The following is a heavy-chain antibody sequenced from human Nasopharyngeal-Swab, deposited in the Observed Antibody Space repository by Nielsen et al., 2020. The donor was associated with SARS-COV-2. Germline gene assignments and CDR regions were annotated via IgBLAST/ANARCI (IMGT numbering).Heavy chain of an antibody. J-gene: IGHJ4*02. Sequence: GGSLRLSCVASGFTFSNYAMSWARQAPGKGLEWVSTISARGTSTFYVDSVKGRSTISRDNSKNTLHVQMSSLRAEDTAVYYCAREGQGTPIDFWGQGTLVTVSS. CDR2: ISARGTST. V-gene: IGHV3-23*01. CDR3: AREGQGTPIDF. CDR1: GFTFSNYA. D-gene: IGHD3-10*01.